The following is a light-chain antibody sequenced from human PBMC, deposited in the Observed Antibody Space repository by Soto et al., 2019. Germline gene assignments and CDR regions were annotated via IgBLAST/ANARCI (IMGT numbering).Light chain of an antibody. J-gene: IGLJ1*01. Sequence: QSALTQPPSASGSPGQSVTISCTGTSSDVGGYNYVSWYQQHPGKAPKLMIYEVSKRPSGVPDRFSGSKSGNTASLTVSGLQAEDEAEYYCSSYAGSNNPYPLFGTGTKLTVL. CDR3: SSYAGSNNPYPL. V-gene: IGLV2-8*01. CDR2: EVS. CDR1: SSDVGGYNY.